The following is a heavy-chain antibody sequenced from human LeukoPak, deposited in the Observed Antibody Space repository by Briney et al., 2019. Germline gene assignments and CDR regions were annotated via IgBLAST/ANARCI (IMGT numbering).Heavy chain of an antibody. CDR2: IYYSGTT. V-gene: IGHV4-39*01. J-gene: IGHJ4*02. CDR1: GGSISNSNYY. CDR3: ARMGLVVVPAAIGDLDY. D-gene: IGHD2-2*02. Sequence: RSSETLSLTCTVSGGSISNSNYYWGWIRQPPGKGLEWIGSIYYSGTTYYNPSLKSRVTISVDTSKNQFSLKLSSVTAADTAVYYCARMGLVVVPAAIGDLDYWGQGTLVTVSS.